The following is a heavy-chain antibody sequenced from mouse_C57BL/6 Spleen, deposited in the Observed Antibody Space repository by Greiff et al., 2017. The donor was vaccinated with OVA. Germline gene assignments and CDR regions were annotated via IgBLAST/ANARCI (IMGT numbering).Heavy chain of an antibody. D-gene: IGHD4-1*01. Sequence: VQLQESGAELVKPGASVKISCKASGYAFSSYWMNWVKQRPGKGLEWIGQIYPGDGDTNYNGKFKGKTTLTADKSSSTAYMELSSLTSEDSAVYFCEGGGTETDYWYFDVWGTGTTVTVSS. V-gene: IGHV1-80*01. J-gene: IGHJ1*03. CDR2: IYPGDGDT. CDR1: GYAFSSYW. CDR3: EGGGTETDYWYFDV.